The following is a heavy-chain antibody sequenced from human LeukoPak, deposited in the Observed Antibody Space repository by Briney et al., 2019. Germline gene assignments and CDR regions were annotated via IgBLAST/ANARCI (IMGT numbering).Heavy chain of an antibody. CDR1: GFTFSSYA. CDR2: ISGSGGST. D-gene: IGHD3-22*01. J-gene: IGHJ1*01. Sequence: GGSLRLSCAASGFTFSSYAMSWVRQAPGKGLEWASAISGSGGSTYYADSVKGRFTISRDNSKNTLYLQMNSLRAEDTAVYYCAKDDIDSSGYYPGYFQHWGQGTLVTVSS. CDR3: AKDDIDSSGYYPGYFQH. V-gene: IGHV3-23*01.